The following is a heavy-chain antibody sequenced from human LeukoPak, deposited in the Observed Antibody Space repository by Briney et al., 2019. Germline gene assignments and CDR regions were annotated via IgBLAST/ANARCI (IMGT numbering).Heavy chain of an antibody. CDR1: GYTFTSYY. CDR2: IIPIFGTA. V-gene: IGHV1-69*05. D-gene: IGHD5-24*01. Sequence: SVKVSCKASGYTFTSYYVNWVRQAPGQRLEWMGGIIPIFGTANYAQKFQGRVTITTDESTSTAYMELSSLRSEDTAVYYCAREGRDGYNRVFDIWGQGTMVTVSS. CDR3: AREGRDGYNRVFDI. J-gene: IGHJ3*02.